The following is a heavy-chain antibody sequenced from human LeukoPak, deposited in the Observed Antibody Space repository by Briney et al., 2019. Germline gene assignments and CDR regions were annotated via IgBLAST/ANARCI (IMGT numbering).Heavy chain of an antibody. CDR3: AALSKGYYSFDY. J-gene: IGHJ4*02. CDR2: MYPGDSGT. V-gene: IGHV5-51*01. D-gene: IGHD3-22*01. Sequence: GESLKISCKGSGYSFTTYWIGWGRQMPGKGLEWMGIMYPGDSGTRYSPSFQGQVTISADKSLSTAYLQWSSLKASDTAMYYCAALSKGYYSFDYWGQGTLVTVSS. CDR1: GYSFTTYW.